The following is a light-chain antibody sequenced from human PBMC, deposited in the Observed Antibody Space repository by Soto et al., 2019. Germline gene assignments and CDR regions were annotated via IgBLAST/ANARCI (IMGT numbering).Light chain of an antibody. J-gene: IGKJ4*01. CDR1: LGIIDY. Sequence: DIEMTQSPSSLSASVGDRVTITCRASLGIIDYLAWYQQKPGKVPKLLIYAASTLQTGVPSRFSGSGSRTDFTLTISNLQPEDVATYYCQKYNSAPLTFGGGTKVENK. V-gene: IGKV1-27*01. CDR2: AAS. CDR3: QKYNSAPLT.